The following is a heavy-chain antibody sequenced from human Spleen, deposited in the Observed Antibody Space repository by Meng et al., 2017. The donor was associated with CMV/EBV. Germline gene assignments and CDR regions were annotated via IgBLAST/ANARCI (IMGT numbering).Heavy chain of an antibody. CDR3: ARGNYDFWSGYSPSFFYYYDMDV. Sequence: SVKVSCKASGGTFSSYAITWVRQAPGQGLEWMGGIIPIFGTANNAQKFQGRVTITTDESTTTAYMELSSLRSEDTAVYYCARGNYDFWSGYSPSFFYYYDMDVWGQGTTVTVSS. D-gene: IGHD3-3*01. J-gene: IGHJ6*02. CDR1: GGTFSSYA. V-gene: IGHV1-69*05. CDR2: IIPIFGTA.